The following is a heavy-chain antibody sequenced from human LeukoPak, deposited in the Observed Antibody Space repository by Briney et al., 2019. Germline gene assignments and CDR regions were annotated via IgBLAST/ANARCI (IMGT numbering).Heavy chain of an antibody. CDR1: GGSISSYY. CDR3: VRGYYDSSGYYHFDY. CDR2: IYYSGST. D-gene: IGHD3-22*01. J-gene: IGHJ4*02. Sequence: PSETLSLTCTVSGGSISSYYWSWIRQPPGKGLEWIGHIYYSGSTNYNPSLKSRLTISVDTSKNHFSLQLSSVTAADTAVYYCVRGYYDSSGYYHFDYWGQGTLVTISS. V-gene: IGHV4-59*01.